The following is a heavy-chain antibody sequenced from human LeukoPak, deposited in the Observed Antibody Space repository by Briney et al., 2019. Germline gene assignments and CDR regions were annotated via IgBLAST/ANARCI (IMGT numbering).Heavy chain of an antibody. CDR3: AKEILRADYYYGMDV. V-gene: IGHV3-9*01. J-gene: IGHJ6*02. CDR2: ISWNSGSI. D-gene: IGHD1-26*01. CDR1: GFTFDDYA. Sequence: PGGSQRLSCAASGFTFDDYAMHWVRQAPGKGLEWVSGISWNSGSIGYADSVKGRFTISRDNAKNSLYLQMNSLRAEDTALYYCAKEILRADYYYGMDVWGQGTTVTVSS.